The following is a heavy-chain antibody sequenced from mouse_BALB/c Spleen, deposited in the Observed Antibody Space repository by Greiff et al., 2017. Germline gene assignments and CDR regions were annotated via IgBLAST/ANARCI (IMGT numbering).Heavy chain of an antibody. CDR2: ISYSGST. J-gene: IGHJ3*01. D-gene: IGHD2-3*01. Sequence: EVKLMESGPGLVKPSQSLSLTCTVTGYSITSDYAWNWIRQFPGNKLEWMGYISYSGSTSYNPSLKSRISITRDTSKNQFFLQLNSVTTEDTATYYCASNMRGFAYWGQGTLVTVSA. CDR1: GYSITSDYA. V-gene: IGHV3-2*02. CDR3: ASNMRGFAY.